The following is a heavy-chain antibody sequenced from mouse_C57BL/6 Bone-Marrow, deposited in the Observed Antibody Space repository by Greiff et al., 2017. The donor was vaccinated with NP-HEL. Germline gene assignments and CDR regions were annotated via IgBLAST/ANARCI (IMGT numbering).Heavy chain of an antibody. CDR2: ILPGSGST. CDR1: GYTFTGYW. Sequence: QVQLQQSGAELMKPGASVKISCKATGYTFTGYWIEWVKQRPGHGLEWIGEILPGSGSTYYNEKFKGKATFTADTSSNTAYMQLSSLTTEDSAIYYCAGVPHGSSYVWYFDVWGTGTTVTVSS. CDR3: AGVPHGSSYVWYFDV. V-gene: IGHV1-9*01. D-gene: IGHD1-1*01. J-gene: IGHJ1*03.